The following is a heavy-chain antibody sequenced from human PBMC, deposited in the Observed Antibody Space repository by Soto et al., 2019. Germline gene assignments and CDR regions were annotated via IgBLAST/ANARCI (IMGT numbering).Heavy chain of an antibody. V-gene: IGHV3-30*18. Sequence: QVQLVESRGGVVQPGRSLRLSCAASGFTFSSYGMHWVRQAPGKGLEWVAVISYDGSNKYYADSVKGRFTISRDNSKNTLYLQMNSLRAEDTAVYYCAKDYCSSTSCSLFDYWGQGTLVTVSS. CDR3: AKDYCSSTSCSLFDY. CDR1: GFTFSSYG. CDR2: ISYDGSNK. J-gene: IGHJ4*02. D-gene: IGHD2-2*01.